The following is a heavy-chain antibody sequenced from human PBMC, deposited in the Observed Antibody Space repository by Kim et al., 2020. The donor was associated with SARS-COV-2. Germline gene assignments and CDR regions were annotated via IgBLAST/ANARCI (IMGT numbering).Heavy chain of an antibody. J-gene: IGHJ6*02. V-gene: IGHV3-21*01. CDR1: GFTFSSYS. D-gene: IGHD6-19*01. CDR2: ISSSSSYI. Sequence: GGSLRLSCAASGFTFSSYSMNWVRQAPGKGLEWVSSISSSSSYIYYADSVKGRFTISRDNAKNSLYLQMNSLRAEDTAVYYCARELPPAVAIYYYYGMDVWGQGTTVTVSS. CDR3: ARELPPAVAIYYYYGMDV.